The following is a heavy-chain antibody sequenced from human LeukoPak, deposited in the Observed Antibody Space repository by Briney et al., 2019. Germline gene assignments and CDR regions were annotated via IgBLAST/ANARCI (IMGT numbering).Heavy chain of an antibody. CDR2: IASDGSST. CDR1: GFTFSSYW. Sequence: GGSLRLSCAASGFTFSSYWMNWVRQAPGKGLVWVSRIASDGSSTTYADSVKGRFSISRDNAENTLYLQMNSLRVEDTAVYYCARGRPHGNDYWGQGTLVTVSS. D-gene: IGHD4-23*01. CDR3: ARGRPHGNDY. J-gene: IGHJ4*02. V-gene: IGHV3-74*01.